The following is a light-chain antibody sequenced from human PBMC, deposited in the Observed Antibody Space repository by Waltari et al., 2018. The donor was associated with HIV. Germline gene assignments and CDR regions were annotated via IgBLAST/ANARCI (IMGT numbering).Light chain of an antibody. J-gene: IGKJ4*01. V-gene: IGKV3-15*01. CDR3: QQYNNWPLT. CDR1: QSVSSN. Sequence: ETEMTQSPATVSVSPGERATLSCRASQSVSSNLAWYQQKPGQAPRLLVYGASTRATGIPARFSGSGSGTELTLTISSLQSEDFVVYYCQQYNNWPLTFGGGTKVEIK. CDR2: GAS.